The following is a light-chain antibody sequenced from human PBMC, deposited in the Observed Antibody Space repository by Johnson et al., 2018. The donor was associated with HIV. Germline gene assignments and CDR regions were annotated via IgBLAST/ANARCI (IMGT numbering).Light chain of an antibody. J-gene: IGLJ1*01. CDR2: EDT. CDR3: GTWDRSLSAGGV. CDR1: SSNIGDNY. Sequence: QSVLTQPPSVSAAPGQKVSISCSGSSSNIGDNYVSWYQQVPGTAPKLLIYEDTKRPSGIPDRFSGSKSGTSATLGITGLQTGDEGDYYCGTWDRSLSAGGVFGTGTKVTGL. V-gene: IGLV1-51*02.